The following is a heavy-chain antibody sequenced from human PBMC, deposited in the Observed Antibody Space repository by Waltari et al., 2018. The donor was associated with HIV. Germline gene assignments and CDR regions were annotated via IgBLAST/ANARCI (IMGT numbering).Heavy chain of an antibody. D-gene: IGHD3-9*01. Sequence: VQLQQWGGGLFNSSVTLSLPCAVYGGSFNGFFWTWLRTPPGRGLEWIGEISHSGATAYNPSLGGRATVSLDTTKNQFFVTLKSLTVADTATYFCARGRRPYHNLFTGYTFYFDSWGRGS. CDR1: GGSFNGFF. CDR3: ARGRRPYHNLFTGYTFYFDS. J-gene: IGHJ4*02. CDR2: ISHSGAT. V-gene: IGHV4-34*02.